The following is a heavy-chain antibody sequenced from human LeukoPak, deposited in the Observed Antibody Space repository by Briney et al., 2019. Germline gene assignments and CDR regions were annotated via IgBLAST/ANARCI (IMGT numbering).Heavy chain of an antibody. V-gene: IGHV1-24*01. J-gene: IGHJ4*02. CDR3: ATAFVPYDFWSGYYRDY. Sequence: ASVKVSCTVSGYTLTELSMHWVRQAPGKGLEWMGGFDPEDGETIYAQKFQGRVTMTEDTSTDTAYMELSSLRSEDTAVYYCATAFVPYDFWSGYYRDYWGQGTLVTVSS. D-gene: IGHD3-3*01. CDR2: FDPEDGET. CDR1: GYTLTELS.